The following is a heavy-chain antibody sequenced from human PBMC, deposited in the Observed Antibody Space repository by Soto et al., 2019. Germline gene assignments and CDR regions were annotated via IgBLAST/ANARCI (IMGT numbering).Heavy chain of an antibody. CDR1: GFTFRNYG. Sequence: LRLSCAACGFTFRNYGMNWVRQAPGKGLEWVSYIGLGSSTKYYADSVEGRFTISRDNAKNSLYLQMNSLRAEDTAVYYCARDQLYYNDISGRPLNAFDVWGQGTMVTVSS. V-gene: IGHV3-48*01. D-gene: IGHD3-22*01. CDR2: IGLGSSTK. CDR3: ARDQLYYNDISGRPLNAFDV. J-gene: IGHJ3*01.